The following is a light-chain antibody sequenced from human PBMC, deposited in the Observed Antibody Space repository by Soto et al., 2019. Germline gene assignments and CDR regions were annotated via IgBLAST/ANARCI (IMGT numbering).Light chain of an antibody. J-gene: IGLJ1*01. CDR3: HSYTSTTADV. Sequence: QPALTQVVSVSGAAGGWITIFCKGTSSDVGGYNYVSWYEHHPGKAPKLMIYAVNNRPSGVSDRFSGSKSGNTASLTISGLQSEDGADSYYHSYTSTTADVFGAGTKSPS. CDR1: SSDVGGYNY. CDR2: AVN. V-gene: IGLV2-14*03.